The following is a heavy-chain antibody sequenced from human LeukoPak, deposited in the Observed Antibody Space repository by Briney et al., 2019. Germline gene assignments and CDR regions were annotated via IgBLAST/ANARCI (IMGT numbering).Heavy chain of an antibody. J-gene: IGHJ6*02. Sequence: SVKVSCKASGGTFSSYAISWVRQAPGQGLEWMGRIIPILGIANYAQKLQGRVTITADKSTSTAYMELSSLRSEDTAVYYCATSVVVAATPGYYGMDVWGQGTTVTVSS. CDR1: GGTFSSYA. D-gene: IGHD2-15*01. V-gene: IGHV1-69*04. CDR3: ATSVVVAATPGYYGMDV. CDR2: IIPILGIA.